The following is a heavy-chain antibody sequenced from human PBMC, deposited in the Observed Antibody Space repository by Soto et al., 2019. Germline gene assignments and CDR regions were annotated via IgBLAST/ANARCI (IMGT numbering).Heavy chain of an antibody. V-gene: IGHV4-31*03. CDR1: GVSISSGGSY. J-gene: IGHJ6*02. CDR3: AQAGGIVAAINYYGLDV. Sequence: PSETLSLTCTVSGVSISSGGSYWTWIRQRPGKGLEWIGYSYYIGSSYYNPSLQSRVTISVDTSKNQVSLKLSSVTAADTAVYYCAQAGGIVAAINYYGLDVWGHGATVTVSS. D-gene: IGHD2-21*01. CDR2: SYYIGSS.